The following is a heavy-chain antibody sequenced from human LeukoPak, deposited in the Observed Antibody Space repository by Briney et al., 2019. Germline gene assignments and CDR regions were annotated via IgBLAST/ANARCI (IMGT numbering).Heavy chain of an antibody. V-gene: IGHV4-39*07. J-gene: IGHJ4*02. CDR2: IYYSGST. Sequence: SETLSLTCTVSGGSISSSNYYWGWIRQPPGKGLEWIGSIYYSGSTYYNPSLKSRVTISADTSNNQLSLKLSSVTAADTAVYYCARIRPGPRAAAGTLDYWGQGTLVTVSS. CDR3: ARIRPGPRAAAGTLDY. CDR1: GGSISSSNYY. D-gene: IGHD6-13*01.